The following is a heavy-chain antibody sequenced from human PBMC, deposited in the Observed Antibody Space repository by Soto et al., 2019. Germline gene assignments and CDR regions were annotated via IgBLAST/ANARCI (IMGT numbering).Heavy chain of an antibody. V-gene: IGHV5-10-1*01. J-gene: IGHJ4*02. CDR2: IDPSDSYT. D-gene: IGHD3-9*01. CDR3: ATTTGPVLRYFDWLLY. CDR1: GYSFTSYW. Sequence: GESLKISCKGSGYSFTSYWISWVRQMPGKGLEWMGRIDPSDSYTNYSPSFQGHVTISADKSISTAYLQWSSLKASDTAMYYCATTTGPVLRYFDWLLYWGQGTLVTVSS.